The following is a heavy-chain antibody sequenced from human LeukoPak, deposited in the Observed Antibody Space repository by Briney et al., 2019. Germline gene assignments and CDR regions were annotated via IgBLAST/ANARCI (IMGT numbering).Heavy chain of an antibody. V-gene: IGHV4-38-2*02. D-gene: IGHD4-17*01. Sequence: SETLSLTCTVSGYSISSGYYWGWIRQPPGKGLEWIGSIYHSGSTYYNPSLKSRVTISVDTSKNQFSLKLSSVTAADTAVYYCARDGPYGDYLYNWFDPWGQGTLVTVSS. CDR2: IYHSGST. J-gene: IGHJ5*02. CDR3: ARDGPYGDYLYNWFDP. CDR1: GYSISSGYY.